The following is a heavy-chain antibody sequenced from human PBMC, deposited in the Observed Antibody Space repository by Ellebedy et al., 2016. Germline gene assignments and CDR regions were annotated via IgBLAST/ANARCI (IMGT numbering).Heavy chain of an antibody. CDR3: AADQGYSSSSGLDY. Sequence: SVTVSCXASGFTFTSSAVQWVRQSRGQRLEWIGWIVVGSGNTNYAQKFQERVTITRDMSTSTAYMELSSLRSEDTAVYYCAADQGYSSSSGLDYWGQGTLVTVSS. CDR2: IVVGSGNT. V-gene: IGHV1-58*01. CDR1: GFTFTSSA. D-gene: IGHD6-6*01. J-gene: IGHJ4*02.